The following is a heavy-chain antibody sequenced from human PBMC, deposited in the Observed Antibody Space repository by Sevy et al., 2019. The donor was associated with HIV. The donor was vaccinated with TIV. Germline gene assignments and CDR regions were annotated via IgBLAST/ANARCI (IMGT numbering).Heavy chain of an antibody. CDR1: GFTFSTYW. J-gene: IGHJ4*02. V-gene: IGHV3-7*01. Sequence: GGSLRLSCTASGFTFSTYWMTWVRQAPGKGLEWVANIKQDGSEIYYVDSVKGRFTISRDNAKNSLYLQMNSLRAEDTAVYYCARDCGSVHWGQGTLVTVSS. CDR2: IKQDGSEI. CDR3: ARDCGSVH. D-gene: IGHD1-26*01.